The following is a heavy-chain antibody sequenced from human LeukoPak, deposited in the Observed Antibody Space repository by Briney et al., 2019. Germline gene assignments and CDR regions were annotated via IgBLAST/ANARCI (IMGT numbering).Heavy chain of an antibody. CDR1: GFTFSSYE. CDR3: ARVPYSSSWPLDY. CDR2: ISSSGSTI. Sequence: PGRSLRLSCAASGFTFSSYEMNWVRQAPGKGLEWVSYISSSGSTIYYADSVKGRFTISRDSAKNSLYLQMNSLRAEDTAVYYCARVPYSSSWPLDYWGQGTLVTVSS. D-gene: IGHD6-13*01. V-gene: IGHV3-48*03. J-gene: IGHJ4*02.